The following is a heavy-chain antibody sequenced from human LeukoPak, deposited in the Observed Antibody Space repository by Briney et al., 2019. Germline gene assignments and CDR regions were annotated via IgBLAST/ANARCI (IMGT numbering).Heavy chain of an antibody. Sequence: GGSLRLSCAAAGCTFSTYARSWVRQGPGKGLDLVASISGSGGSTYYADSVKGRFTISRDNSKNTLYLQMNSLRAEDTAVYYCAKDPHTGYSFAYWGQGTLVTVSS. CDR2: ISGSGGST. CDR3: AKDPHTGYSFAY. V-gene: IGHV3-23*01. D-gene: IGHD5-18*01. CDR1: GCTFSTYA. J-gene: IGHJ4*02.